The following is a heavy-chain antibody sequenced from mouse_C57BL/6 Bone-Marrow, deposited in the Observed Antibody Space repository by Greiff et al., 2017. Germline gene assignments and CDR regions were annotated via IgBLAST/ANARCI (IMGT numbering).Heavy chain of an antibody. CDR1: GFTFSSYA. V-gene: IGHV5-4*01. D-gene: IGHD4-1*01. CDR3: ARGSGAY. Sequence: EVQRVESGGGLVKPGGSLKLSCAASGFTFSSYAMSWVRQTPEQRLEWVATISAGGSSTYYPDNVKGRFTFSRDNAKNTPYLQMSHLKSEDPAMYYCARGSGAYWGQGTSVTVSS. CDR2: ISAGGSST. J-gene: IGHJ4*01.